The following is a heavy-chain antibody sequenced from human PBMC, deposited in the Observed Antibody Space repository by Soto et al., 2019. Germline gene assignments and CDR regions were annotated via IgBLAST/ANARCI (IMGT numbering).Heavy chain of an antibody. D-gene: IGHD2-21*01. CDR3: ARDGHCYYSDRVDY. J-gene: IGHJ4*02. CDR1: HYANASSG. Sequence: GAPVKATCEDPHYANASSGGRWVRQALGQRLEWKGWISSQNGNTVYAQNFQGRVTLTTDTSTSTAFMELRNLQSDDTALYFCARDGHCYYSDRVDYWGQRSLVTVSP. V-gene: IGHV1-18*01. CDR2: ISSQNGNT.